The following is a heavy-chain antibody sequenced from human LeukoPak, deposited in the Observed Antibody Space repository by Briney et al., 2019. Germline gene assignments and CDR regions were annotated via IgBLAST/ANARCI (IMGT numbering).Heavy chain of an antibody. CDR1: GFTVSSNY. J-gene: IGHJ6*03. CDR2: IYSGGST. V-gene: IGHV3-53*01. CDR3: ARVKIPYYYYMDG. Sequence: HTGGSLRLFCAASGFTVSSNYMSWVRQAPGKGVEWVSVIYSGGSTYYADSGKGRVNISRDNSKNTLYLQMNSLRAEDTAVYYCARVKIPYYYYMDGWGKGTTVTVSS.